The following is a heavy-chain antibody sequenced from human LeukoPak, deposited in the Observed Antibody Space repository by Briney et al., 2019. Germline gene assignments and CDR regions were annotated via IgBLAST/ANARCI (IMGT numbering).Heavy chain of an antibody. V-gene: IGHV3-53*01. CDR3: ARSGIAAAGPYFDY. CDR1: GFTVSSNY. D-gene: IGHD6-13*01. CDR2: IYSGGST. J-gene: IGHJ4*02. Sequence: GGSLRLSCAASGFTVSSNYMSWVRQAPGKGLEWVSVIYSGGSTYYADSVKGRFTISRDNSKNTLYLQMNSLRAEDTAVYYCARSGIAAAGPYFDYWGQGTLVTVSS.